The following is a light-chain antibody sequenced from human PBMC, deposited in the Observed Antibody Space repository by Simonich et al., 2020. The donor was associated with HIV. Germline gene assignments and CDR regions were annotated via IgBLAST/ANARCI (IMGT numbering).Light chain of an antibody. CDR3: QQYDELPYT. J-gene: IGKJ2*01. CDR1: QDIRNY. CDR2: DAT. V-gene: IGKV1-33*01. Sequence: DIQMTQSPSSLSASVGDRVTITCHASQDIRNYLNWYQQKAGKAPKLLIYDATNLETGVPSRFSGSGCGTDFTFTISSLQPADIATYYCQQYDELPYTFGQGTKLEIK.